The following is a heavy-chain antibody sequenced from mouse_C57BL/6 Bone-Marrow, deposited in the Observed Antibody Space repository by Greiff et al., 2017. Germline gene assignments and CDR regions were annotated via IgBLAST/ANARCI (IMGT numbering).Heavy chain of an antibody. Sequence: VQLQQSGPELVKPGASVKISCKASGYTFTDYYMNWVKQSHGKSLEWIGDINPNNGGTSYNQKFKGKATLTVDKSSSTAYMGLRSLTSEDSAVYYCARHYYGSSYGYWGQGTTLTVSS. CDR1: GYTFTDYY. J-gene: IGHJ2*01. V-gene: IGHV1-26*01. CDR3: ARHYYGSSYGY. D-gene: IGHD1-1*01. CDR2: INPNNGGT.